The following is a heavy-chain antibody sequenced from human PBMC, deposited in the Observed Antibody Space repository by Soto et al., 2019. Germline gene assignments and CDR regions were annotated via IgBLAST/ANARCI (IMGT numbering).Heavy chain of an antibody. J-gene: IGHJ5*02. V-gene: IGHV4-31*03. D-gene: IGHD3-10*01. CDR2: IYYSGST. Sequence: QVQLQESGPGLVKPSQTLSLTCTVSGGSISSGGYYWSWIRQHPGKGLEWIGYIYYSGSTYYNPSLKSRVTISGDTSKNQFSLKLSSVTAADTAVYYCARESTGSGSYGDWFDPWGQGTLVTVSS. CDR3: ARESTGSGSYGDWFDP. CDR1: GGSISSGGYY.